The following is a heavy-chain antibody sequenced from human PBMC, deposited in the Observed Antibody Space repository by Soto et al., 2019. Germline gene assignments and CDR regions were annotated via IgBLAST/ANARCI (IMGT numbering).Heavy chain of an antibody. CDR1: GGTFSSYA. D-gene: IGHD2-15*01. J-gene: IGHJ6*02. CDR3: ARELPNCSGGSCYSSYYYYGMDV. CDR2: IIPIFGTA. Sequence: ASVKVSCKASGGTFSSYAISWVRQAPGQGLEWMGGIIPIFGTANYAQKFQGRVTITADESTSTAYMELSSLRSEDTAVYYCARELPNCSGGSCYSSYYYYGMDVWGQGTTVTVS. V-gene: IGHV1-69*13.